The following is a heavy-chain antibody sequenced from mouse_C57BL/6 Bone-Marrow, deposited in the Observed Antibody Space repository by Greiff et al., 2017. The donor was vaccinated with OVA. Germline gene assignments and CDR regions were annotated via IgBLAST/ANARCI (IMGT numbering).Heavy chain of an antibody. V-gene: IGHV14-4*01. CDR1: GFNITDDY. D-gene: IGHD1-1*02. CDR2: IDPENGDT. Sequence: VQLKESGAELVRPGASVKLSCTASGFNITDDYMHWVKQRPEQGLEWIGWIDPENGDTEYASKFQGKATITADTSSTTAYLQLSSLTSEDTAVYYCTTWGGLDYWGKGTTLTVSS. J-gene: IGHJ2*01. CDR3: TTWGGLDY.